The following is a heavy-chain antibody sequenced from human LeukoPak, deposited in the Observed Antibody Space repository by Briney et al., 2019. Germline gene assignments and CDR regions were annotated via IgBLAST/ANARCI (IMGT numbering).Heavy chain of an antibody. CDR1: GGSFSGYY. CDR3: ARQYYDILTGYRSASDY. J-gene: IGHJ4*02. CDR2: INHSGST. D-gene: IGHD3-9*01. Sequence: SETLSLTCAVYGGSFSGYYWSWIRQPPGKGLEWIGEINHSGSTNYNPSLKSRVTISVDTSENQFSLKLSSVTAADTAVYYCARQYYDILTGYRSASDYWGQGTLVTVSS. V-gene: IGHV4-34*01.